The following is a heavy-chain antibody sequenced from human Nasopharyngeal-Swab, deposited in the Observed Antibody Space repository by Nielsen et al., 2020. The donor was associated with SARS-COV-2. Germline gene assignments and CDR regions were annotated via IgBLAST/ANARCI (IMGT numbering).Heavy chain of an antibody. V-gene: IGHV3-30*18. CDR3: AKDKKARGDSSSWTTDY. CDR2: ISYDGSNK. D-gene: IGHD6-13*01. Sequence: VRQMPGKGLEWVVVISYDGSNKYYADSVKGRFTISRDNSKNTLYLQMNSLRAEDTAVYYCAKDKKARGDSSSWTTDYWGQGTLVTVSS. J-gene: IGHJ4*02.